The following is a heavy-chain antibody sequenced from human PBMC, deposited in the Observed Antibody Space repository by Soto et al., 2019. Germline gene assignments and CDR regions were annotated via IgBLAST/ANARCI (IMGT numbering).Heavy chain of an antibody. CDR2: ISYDGSNK. CDR1: GFTFSSYA. CDR3: ARSVTTFDGVFDY. D-gene: IGHD4-4*01. J-gene: IGHJ4*01. Sequence: GGSLRLSCAASGFTFSSYAMHWVRQAPGKGLEWVAVISYDGSNKYYADSVKGRFTISRDNSKNTLYLQMNSLRAEDTAVYYCARSVTTFDGVFDYWGHGTLVTVSS. V-gene: IGHV3-30-3*01.